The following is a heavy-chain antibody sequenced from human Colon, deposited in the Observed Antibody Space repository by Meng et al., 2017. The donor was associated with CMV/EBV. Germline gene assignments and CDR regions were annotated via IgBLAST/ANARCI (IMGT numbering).Heavy chain of an antibody. J-gene: IGHJ6*02. CDR2: IYYSGST. V-gene: IGHV4-30-4*08. Sequence: LRLSCTVSGGSISSGDYYWSWIRQPPGKGLEWIGYIYYSGSTYYNPSLKSRVTISVDTSKNQFSLKLSSVTAADTAVYYCAREPTKQYYYYYGMDVWGQGTTVTVSS. CDR3: AREPTKQYYYYYGMDV. CDR1: GGSISSGDYY. D-gene: IGHD2-8*01.